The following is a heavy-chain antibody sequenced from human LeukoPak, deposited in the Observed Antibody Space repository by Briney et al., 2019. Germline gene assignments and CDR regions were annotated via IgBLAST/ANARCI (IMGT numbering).Heavy chain of an antibody. CDR1: GDSIRSSIYY. J-gene: IGHJ4*02. V-gene: IGHV4-39*01. CDR3: ARPLTRGGTYYV. CDR2: VYYDGSA. Sequence: PSETLFLTCGVSGDSIRSSIYYWGWIRQPPGKGLEWIGSVYYDGSAYYNPSLKSRVTISVDTSKNQLSLKLSSVTAADTAVYYCARPLTRGGTYYVWGQGTLVTVSS. D-gene: IGHD1-26*01.